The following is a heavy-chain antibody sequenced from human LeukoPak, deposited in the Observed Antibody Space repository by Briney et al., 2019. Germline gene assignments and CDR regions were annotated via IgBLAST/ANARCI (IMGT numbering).Heavy chain of an antibody. CDR1: GYTFTGYY. CDR3: ARPGDGYSSGWPLQH. D-gene: IGHD6-19*01. CDR2: INPNSGGT. J-gene: IGHJ1*01. Sequence: ASVKVSCKASGYTFTGYYMHWVRQAPGQGLEWTGWINPNSGGTNYAQKFQGRVTMTRDTSISTAYMELSRLRSDDTAVYYCARPGDGYSSGWPLQHWGQGTLVTVSS. V-gene: IGHV1-2*02.